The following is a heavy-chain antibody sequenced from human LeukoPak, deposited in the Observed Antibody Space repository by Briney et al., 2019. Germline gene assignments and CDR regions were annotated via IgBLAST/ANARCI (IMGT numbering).Heavy chain of an antibody. J-gene: IGHJ4*02. CDR3: ARGGGHHHFDY. D-gene: IGHD1-14*01. V-gene: IGHV3-23*01. Sequence: PGGSLRLSCAASGFFLSTFAMSWVRQAPGKGLEWVSAISVDSYTTYYADSVKGRFTISTDTSKSTVYLQMNSLRAEDTAVYYCARGGGHHHFDYWGQGTLVTVSS. CDR1: GFFLSTFA. CDR2: ISVDSYTT.